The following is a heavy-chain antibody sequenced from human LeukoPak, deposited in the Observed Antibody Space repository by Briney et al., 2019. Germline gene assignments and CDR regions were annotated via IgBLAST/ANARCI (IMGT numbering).Heavy chain of an antibody. V-gene: IGHV4-61*02. CDR2: VYASGST. D-gene: IGHD3-16*02. CDR1: GTSLNRGSRY. Sequence: SQTLSLTCSVSGTSLNRGSRYWSWIRQPAGKGLEWVGRVYASGSTNYNPSLKSRVTISIDTSRNHFSLKMTSVTAADTAVYYCARVGTAGTYRDNYFDFWGQGALVTVSS. CDR3: ARVGTAGTYRDNYFDF. J-gene: IGHJ4*02.